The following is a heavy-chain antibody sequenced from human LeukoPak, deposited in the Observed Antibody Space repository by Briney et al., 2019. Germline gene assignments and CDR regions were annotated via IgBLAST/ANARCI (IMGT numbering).Heavy chain of an antibody. CDR1: GGSFSGYY. CDR3: ARGLWFGELSADNWFDP. J-gene: IGHJ5*02. CDR2: INHSGST. V-gene: IGHV4-34*01. Sequence: PSETLSLTCTVYGGSFSGYYWSWIRQPPGKWLEWIGEINHSGSTNYNPSLKSRVTISVDTSKNQFSLKLSSVTAAETAVYYCARGLWFGELSADNWFDPWGQGTLVTVSS. D-gene: IGHD3-10*01.